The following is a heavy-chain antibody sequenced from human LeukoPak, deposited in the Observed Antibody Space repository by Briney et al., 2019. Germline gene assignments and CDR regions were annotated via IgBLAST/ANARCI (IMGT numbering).Heavy chain of an antibody. D-gene: IGHD4-17*01. CDR3: AKGQRFYGEYYFDQ. J-gene: IGHJ4*02. Sequence: PGGSLRLSCAASGFTLTTYWMGWVRQAPGKGLEWVANINQDGSEKYYVDSVKGRFTISRDNAKNTLYLQMNRLRAEDTAVYYCAKGQRFYGEYYFDQWGQGTLVTASS. CDR1: GFTLTTYW. CDR2: INQDGSEK. V-gene: IGHV3-7*03.